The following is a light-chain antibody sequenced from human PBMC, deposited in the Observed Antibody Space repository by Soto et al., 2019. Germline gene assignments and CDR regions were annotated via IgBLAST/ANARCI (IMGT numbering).Light chain of an antibody. CDR3: QHYDNFPIT. J-gene: IGKJ5*01. Sequence: IQMTQSPSSLSASVGDRVAITCQASRDITNYLNWYQQKPGKAPKLLIYDASNLETGVPSRFSGSGSGTDFTFTISNLQPEDIATYYCQHYDNFPITFGQGTRLEIK. V-gene: IGKV1-33*01. CDR1: RDITNY. CDR2: DAS.